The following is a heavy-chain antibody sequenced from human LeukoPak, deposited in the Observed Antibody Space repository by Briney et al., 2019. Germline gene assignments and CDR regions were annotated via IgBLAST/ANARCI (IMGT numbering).Heavy chain of an antibody. CDR3: ARDAVVITGTTFSYYYYYMDV. CDR2: IYTSGST. CDR1: GGSISSGSYY. J-gene: IGHJ6*03. D-gene: IGHD1-20*01. Sequence: PSETLSLTCTVSGGSISSGSYYWSWIRQPAGKGLEWIGRIYTSGSTNYSPSLKSRVTISVDTSKNQFSLKLSSVTAADTAVYYCARDAVVITGTTFSYYYYYMDVWGKGTTVTVSS. V-gene: IGHV4-61*02.